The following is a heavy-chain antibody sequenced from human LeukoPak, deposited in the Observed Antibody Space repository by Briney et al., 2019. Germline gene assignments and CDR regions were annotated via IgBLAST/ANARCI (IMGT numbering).Heavy chain of an antibody. Sequence: ASVKVSCKVSRYTLTQLSIHGVRQAPGKGREWMGGFDPEDGETIYAQKFQGRVTMTEDTSTDTAYMELSSLRSEDTAVYYCATRIAAAGYYFDYWGQGTLVTVST. CDR3: ATRIAAAGYYFDY. D-gene: IGHD6-13*01. CDR2: FDPEDGET. CDR1: RYTLTQLS. J-gene: IGHJ4*02. V-gene: IGHV1-24*01.